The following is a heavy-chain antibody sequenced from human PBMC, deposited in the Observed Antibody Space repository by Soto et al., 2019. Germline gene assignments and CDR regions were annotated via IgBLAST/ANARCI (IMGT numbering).Heavy chain of an antibody. Sequence: GESLKISCKGSGDRFTSDWINWVRQMPGKGLEWMGGIDPSDSYTTYSPAFQGHVTISADKSISTAYLQWSSLKASDTAMYYCAQGVVGPYGMDVWGQGTTVTVYS. CDR1: GDRFTSDW. CDR2: IDPSDSYT. J-gene: IGHJ6*02. CDR3: AQGVVGPYGMDV. V-gene: IGHV5-10-1*01. D-gene: IGHD3-3*01.